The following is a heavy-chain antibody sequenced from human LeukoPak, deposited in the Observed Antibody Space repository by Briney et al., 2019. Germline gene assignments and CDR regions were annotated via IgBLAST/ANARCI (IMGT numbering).Heavy chain of an antibody. V-gene: IGHV3-7*03. CDR3: ARGFSGYDFYFDY. D-gene: IGHD5-12*01. Sequence: GSLSLSCAASGFTFSSYGMSCVRQARGKGLEWVANIKQDGSEKYYVDSVKGRFTISRDNAKNSLYLQMNSLRAEDTAVYYCARGFSGYDFYFDYWGQGTLVTVSS. CDR1: GFTFSSYG. J-gene: IGHJ4*02. CDR2: IKQDGSEK.